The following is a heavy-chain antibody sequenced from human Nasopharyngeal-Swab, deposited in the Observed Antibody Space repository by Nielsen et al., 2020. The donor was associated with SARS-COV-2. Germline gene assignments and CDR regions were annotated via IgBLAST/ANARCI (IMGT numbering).Heavy chain of an antibody. J-gene: IGHJ6*03. CDR2: FYSTETP. Sequence: AETLSLTCTVSGASVSDYYWSWVRQPPGKGLEWLGSFYSTETPDYNPSLNRRVVMSIDTSKNQLTLRLTSVTAADTAVYYCARYHYLDVWGKGTTVTVSS. CDR1: GASVSDYY. V-gene: IGHV4-59*02. CDR3: ARYHYLDV.